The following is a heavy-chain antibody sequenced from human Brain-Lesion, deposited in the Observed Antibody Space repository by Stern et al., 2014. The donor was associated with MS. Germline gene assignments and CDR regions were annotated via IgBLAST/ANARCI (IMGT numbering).Heavy chain of an antibody. CDR1: GGSVSSTSYA. J-gene: IGHJ5*02. V-gene: IGHV4-39*02. CDR2: IYYSGNT. Sequence: VHLVESGPGLVKPSETLSLTCTVAGGSVSSTSYAWAWIRQPPGKGLEWIGTIYYSGNTYYSPSLKSRLTISLATSKNHFPLQLRSVTAADTAVYYCAGEEDIRYCSGGSCTGNWFDPWGQGTLVTVSS. D-gene: IGHD2-15*01. CDR3: AGEEDIRYCSGGSCTGNWFDP.